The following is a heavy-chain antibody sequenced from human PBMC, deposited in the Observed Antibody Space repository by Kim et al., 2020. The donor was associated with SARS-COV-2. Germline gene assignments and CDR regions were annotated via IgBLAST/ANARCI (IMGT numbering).Heavy chain of an antibody. V-gene: IGHV3-74*01. Sequence: GGSLRLSCAASGFTFSSYWMHWVRQAPGKGLVWVSRINSDGSSTSYADSVKGRFTISRDNAKNTLYLQMNSLRAEDTAVYYCARGRGADYYDVRGYQLNAFDIWGQGTMVTVSS. CDR3: ARGRGADYYDVRGYQLNAFDI. J-gene: IGHJ3*02. CDR2: INSDGSST. D-gene: IGHD3-22*01. CDR1: GFTFSSYW.